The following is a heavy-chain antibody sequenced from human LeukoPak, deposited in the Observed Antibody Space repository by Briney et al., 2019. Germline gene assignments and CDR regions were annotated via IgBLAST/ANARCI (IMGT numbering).Heavy chain of an antibody. CDR3: ARGDTVTTYYFDY. CDR1: GFTFSSYA. J-gene: IGHJ4*02. Sequence: PGGSLRLSCAASGFTFSSYAIHWVRQHPGKGLEWVAVILYDGSNKYYADSVKGRFTISRDNSKNTLYLQMNSLRAEDTAVYYCARGDTVTTYYFDYWGQGTLVTVSS. V-gene: IGHV3-30*04. CDR2: ILYDGSNK. D-gene: IGHD4-17*01.